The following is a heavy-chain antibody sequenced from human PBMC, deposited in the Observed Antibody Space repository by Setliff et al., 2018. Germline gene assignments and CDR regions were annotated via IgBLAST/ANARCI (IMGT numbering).Heavy chain of an antibody. Sequence: SETLSLTCTVSGYSISSGYYWGWIRQPPGKGLEWIGSIYHSGSTYYNPSLKSRVTISVDTSKNQFSLKLGSVTAADTAVYYCARDKPIIVGAPMDWFDPWGQGTLVTVSS. V-gene: IGHV4-38-2*02. CDR1: GYSISSGYY. J-gene: IGHJ5*02. D-gene: IGHD1-26*01. CDR3: ARDKPIIVGAPMDWFDP. CDR2: IYHSGST.